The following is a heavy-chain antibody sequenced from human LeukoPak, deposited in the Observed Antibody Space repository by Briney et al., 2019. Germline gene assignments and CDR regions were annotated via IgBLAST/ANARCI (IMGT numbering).Heavy chain of an antibody. D-gene: IGHD4-23*01. V-gene: IGHV3-30*02. CDR1: GFTFSSYG. CDR2: IRNNGNTE. Sequence: GGSLRLSCAASGFTFSSYGMHWVRQAPGKGLEWVAFIRNNGNTEYNTDFVKGRFTISRDNVENSLSLQMNSLRAEDTAVYYCAKKLGTPGPWGQGTLVTVSS. CDR3: AKKLGTPGP. J-gene: IGHJ5*02.